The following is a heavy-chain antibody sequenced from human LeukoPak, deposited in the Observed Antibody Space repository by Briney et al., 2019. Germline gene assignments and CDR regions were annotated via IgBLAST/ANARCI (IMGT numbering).Heavy chain of an antibody. CDR2: IYSGGST. CDR1: GFTVSSNY. CDR3: ARGVDYGDYGGAFDI. V-gene: IGHV3-53*01. J-gene: IGHJ3*02. D-gene: IGHD4-17*01. Sequence: PGGSLRLSCAASGFTVSSNYMSWVRQAPGKGLEWVSVIYSGGSTYYADSVKGRFTISRDNSKNTLYLQMNSLRAEDTAVYYCARGVDYGDYGGAFDIWGQGTMVTASS.